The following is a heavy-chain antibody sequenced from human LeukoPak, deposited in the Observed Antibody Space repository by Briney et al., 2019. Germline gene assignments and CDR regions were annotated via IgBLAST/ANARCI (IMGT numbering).Heavy chain of an antibody. Sequence: GGSLRLSCAASGFTFADYGTSWVRQAPGKGLEWVSAINWNGGSTGYADSVKGRFTISRDNAKNSLYLQMNSLRAEDTALYHCARAYYYDSSGYFPDWGQGTLVTVSS. CDR1: GFTFADYG. D-gene: IGHD3-22*01. CDR2: INWNGGST. J-gene: IGHJ4*02. V-gene: IGHV3-20*01. CDR3: ARAYYYDSSGYFPD.